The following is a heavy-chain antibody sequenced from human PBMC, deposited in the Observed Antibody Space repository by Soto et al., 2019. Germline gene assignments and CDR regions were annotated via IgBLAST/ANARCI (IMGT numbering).Heavy chain of an antibody. CDR3: ASDLAVALIDY. V-gene: IGHV1-18*01. CDR1: GYTFTSYG. Sequence: QVQLVQSGAEVKKPGASVKVSCKASGYTFTSYGISWVRQAPGQGLEWMGWISAYNGNTKYAQKPQATATMTTDTSTSTAYMELRSLRSEDTAVYYCASDLAVALIDYWGQGTLVTVSS. J-gene: IGHJ4*02. CDR2: ISAYNGNT. D-gene: IGHD6-19*01.